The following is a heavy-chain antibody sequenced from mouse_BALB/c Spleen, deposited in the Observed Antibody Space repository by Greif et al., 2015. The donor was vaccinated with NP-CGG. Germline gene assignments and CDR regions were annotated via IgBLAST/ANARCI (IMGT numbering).Heavy chain of an antibody. D-gene: IGHD1-1*01. J-gene: IGHJ4*01. V-gene: IGHV1-80*01. Sequence: QVQLQQSGAELVRPGSSVKISCKASGYAFSSYWMNWVKQRPGQGLEWIGQIYPGDGDTNYNGKFKGKATLTADKSSSTAYMQLSSLTSEDSAVYFCASTTVKAMDYWGQGTSVTVSS. CDR2: IYPGDGDT. CDR3: ASTTVKAMDY. CDR1: GYAFSSYW.